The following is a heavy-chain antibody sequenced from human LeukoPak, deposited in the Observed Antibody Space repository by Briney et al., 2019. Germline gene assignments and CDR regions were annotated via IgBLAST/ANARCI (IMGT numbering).Heavy chain of an antibody. CDR1: GYSISSGYY. CDR2: IYHSGST. V-gene: IGHV4-38-2*02. D-gene: IGHD3-10*01. Sequence: SETLSLTCTVSGYSISSGYYWGWIRQPPGKGLEWIGSIYHSGSTYYNPSLKSRVTISVDTSKNQFSLKLSSVTAADTAVYYCARYKHKTYYYGSGSYPLDYWGQGTLVTVSS. J-gene: IGHJ4*02. CDR3: ARYKHKTYYYGSGSYPLDY.